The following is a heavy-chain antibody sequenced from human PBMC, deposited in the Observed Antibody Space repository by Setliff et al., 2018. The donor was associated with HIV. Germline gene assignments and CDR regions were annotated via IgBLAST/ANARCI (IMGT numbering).Heavy chain of an antibody. V-gene: IGHV4-39*07. D-gene: IGHD2-15*01. J-gene: IGHJ5*02. Sequence: LSLTCTVSRGSISSSGFYWGWIRQPPGKGLEWIGSFYYSGSTFYTPSLKSRVTISVDTSKNQFSLKLSSVTAADTAVYYCASGVRGGYCSGGSCLTYNWFDPWGQGTLVTVSS. CDR3: ASGVRGGYCSGGSCLTYNWFDP. CDR1: RGSISSSGFY. CDR2: FYYSGST.